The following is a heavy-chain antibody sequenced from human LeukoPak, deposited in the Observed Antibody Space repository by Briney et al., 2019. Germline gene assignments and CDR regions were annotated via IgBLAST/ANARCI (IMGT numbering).Heavy chain of an antibody. CDR2: ISDDGRSK. Sequence: PGGSLRLSCAASGFSFISYGMHWVRQAPGKGLDWVGVISDDGRSKDYADSVKGRFTISRDNSKDTLYLQMNSLRAEDTAVYYCAKRPSDYGDYVSYFDYWGQGTLVTVSS. CDR1: GFSFISYG. CDR3: AKRPSDYGDYVSYFDY. V-gene: IGHV3-30*18. D-gene: IGHD4-17*01. J-gene: IGHJ4*02.